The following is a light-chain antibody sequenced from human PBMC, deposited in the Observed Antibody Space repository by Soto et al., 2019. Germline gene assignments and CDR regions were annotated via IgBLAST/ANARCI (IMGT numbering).Light chain of an antibody. CDR1: QSLLHSDGYNY. CDR2: LGS. Sequence: DIVMTQSPLYLPVTPGEPASISCRSSQSLLHSDGYNYLDWYLQKPGQSPQLLIYLGSNRASGVPERFSGSGSGPDFTLKISRVEAEDVGVYYCMQALQTPLFTFGPGTKVDLK. J-gene: IGKJ3*01. V-gene: IGKV2-28*01. CDR3: MQALQTPLFT.